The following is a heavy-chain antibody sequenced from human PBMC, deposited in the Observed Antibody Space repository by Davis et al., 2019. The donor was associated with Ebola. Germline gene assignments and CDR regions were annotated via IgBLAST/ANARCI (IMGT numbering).Heavy chain of an antibody. Sequence: GESLKISCAASGFTFSDYYMSWIRQAPGKGLEWVSYISSSSYYTNYADSVKGRFTVSRDNSKNTMYLQMNSLRAEDTAVFHCAKDTASGWSTGYFDLWGRGTLVTVSS. J-gene: IGHJ2*01. CDR1: GFTFSDYY. CDR3: AKDTASGWSTGYFDL. CDR2: ISSSSYYT. V-gene: IGHV3-11*03. D-gene: IGHD6-19*01.